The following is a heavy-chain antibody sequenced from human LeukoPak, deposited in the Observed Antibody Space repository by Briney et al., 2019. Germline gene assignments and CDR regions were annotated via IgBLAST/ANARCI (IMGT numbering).Heavy chain of an antibody. D-gene: IGHD6-13*01. CDR2: IIPIFGTA. CDR1: GGTFSSYA. Sequence: SVKVSCKASGGTFSSYAISWVRQAPGQGLEWMGGIIPIFGTANYAQKFQGRVTITADESTSTAYMELSSLRSEDTAVYYCARVLIFPGTFDYWGQGTLVTVSS. CDR3: ARVLIFPGTFDY. J-gene: IGHJ4*02. V-gene: IGHV1-69*01.